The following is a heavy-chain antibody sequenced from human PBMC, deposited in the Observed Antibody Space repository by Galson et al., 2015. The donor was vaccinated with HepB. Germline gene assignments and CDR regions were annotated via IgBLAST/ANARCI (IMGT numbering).Heavy chain of an antibody. Sequence: SLRLSCAASGFTFSSYAMHWVRQAPGKGLEWVSYISSSSTIYYADSVKGRFTISRDNAKNSLYLQMNSLRAEDTAVYYCARSGWFGGRDAFDIWGQGTMVTVSS. CDR1: GFTFSSYA. V-gene: IGHV3-48*01. CDR3: ARSGWFGGRDAFDI. D-gene: IGHD3-10*01. CDR2: ISSSSTI. J-gene: IGHJ3*02.